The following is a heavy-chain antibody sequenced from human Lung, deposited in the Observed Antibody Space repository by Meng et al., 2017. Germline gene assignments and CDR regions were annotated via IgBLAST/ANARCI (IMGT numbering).Heavy chain of an antibody. CDR1: GGSFSDYY. V-gene: IGHV4-34*01. Sequence: VKLQHVGAGLLNPSGTLSLTCVVSGGSFSDYYWSWIRQPPGKGLEWIGEINHSGSTNYNPSLESRATISVDTSQNNLSLKLSSVTAADSAVYYCARGPTTMAHDFDYWGQGTLVTVSS. D-gene: IGHD4-11*01. CDR2: INHSGST. CDR3: ARGPTTMAHDFDY. J-gene: IGHJ4*02.